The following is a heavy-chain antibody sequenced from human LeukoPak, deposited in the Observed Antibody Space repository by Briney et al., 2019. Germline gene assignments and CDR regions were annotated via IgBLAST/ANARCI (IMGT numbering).Heavy chain of an antibody. CDR2: IIPIFDTA. Sequence: EASVKVSCKASGGTFSSYAISWVRQAPGQGLEWMGGIIPIFDTATYAQKFQGRVTITADEPTSTVYMELSSLRSEDTAMYFCARAGPEADDYGDYRYYYYMDVWGKGTTVTISS. J-gene: IGHJ6*03. D-gene: IGHD4-17*01. V-gene: IGHV1-69*13. CDR1: GGTFSSYA. CDR3: ARAGPEADDYGDYRYYYYMDV.